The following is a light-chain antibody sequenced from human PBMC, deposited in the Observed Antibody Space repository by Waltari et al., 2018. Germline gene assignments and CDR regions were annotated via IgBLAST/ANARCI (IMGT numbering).Light chain of an antibody. CDR3: QSQDHTAGYSVL. J-gene: IGLJ2*01. Sequence: SSELTQPPSVSVSPGQTARIPCSGDLLPQQYTYWYQQKPGQAPLLLIYKDTEGPSGIPERFSGSSSGTIATLTISGVQAEDEADYYCQSQDHTAGYSVLFGGGTKLTVL. CDR2: KDT. V-gene: IGLV3-25*03. CDR1: LLPQQY.